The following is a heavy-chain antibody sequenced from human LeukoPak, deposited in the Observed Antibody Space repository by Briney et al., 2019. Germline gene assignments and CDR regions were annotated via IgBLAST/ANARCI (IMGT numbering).Heavy chain of an antibody. Sequence: GASVKVSSKASGYTFTGYYMHWVRQAPGQGLEWMGWINPDSGGTNYAQKFQGRVTMTRDTSTSTVYMQLSRLRSDDTAVYYCAGAGYSGNYYYYFDFWGQGTLVTVSS. J-gene: IGHJ4*02. CDR1: GYTFTGYY. CDR2: INPDSGGT. CDR3: AGAGYSGNYYYYFDF. V-gene: IGHV1-2*02. D-gene: IGHD1-26*01.